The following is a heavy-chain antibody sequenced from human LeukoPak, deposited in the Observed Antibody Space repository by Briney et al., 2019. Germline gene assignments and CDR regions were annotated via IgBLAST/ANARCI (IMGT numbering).Heavy chain of an antibody. V-gene: IGHV4-30-4*08. CDR1: GGSISSGDYY. CDR2: IYYSGST. CDR3: AREDYDIYALDI. Sequence: PSETLSLTCTVSGGSISSGDYYWSWIRQPPGKGLEWIGYIYYSGSTYYNPSLKSRVTISVDTSKNQFSLKLSSVTAADTAVYYCAREDYDIYALDIWGQGTMVTVSS. J-gene: IGHJ3*02. D-gene: IGHD3-22*01.